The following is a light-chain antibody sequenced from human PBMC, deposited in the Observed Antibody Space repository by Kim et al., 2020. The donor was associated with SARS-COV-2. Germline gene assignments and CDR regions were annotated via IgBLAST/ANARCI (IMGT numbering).Light chain of an antibody. J-gene: IGKJ2*03. CDR2: AVS. Sequence: DIQMTQSPSSLSASVGNRVTITCRASQSVSTSLNWYQQQPGKAPKLLIYAVSSLQSGVPSRFSGSGSGTDFTLTISSLQPEDLENYYCKQRHGFKYSFGEGNKLE. CDR3: KQRHGFKYS. CDR1: QSVSTS. V-gene: IGKV1-39*01.